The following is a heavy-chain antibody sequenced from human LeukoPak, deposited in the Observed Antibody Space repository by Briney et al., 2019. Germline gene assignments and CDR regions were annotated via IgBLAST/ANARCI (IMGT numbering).Heavy chain of an antibody. CDR2: MNPNSGNT. CDR3: ATLSSYCSGGSCPFDY. V-gene: IGHV1-8*01. Sequence: ASVKVSCKASGYTFTSYDINWVRQATGQGLGWMGWMNPNSGNTGYAQKFQGRVTMTRNTSISTAYMELSSLRSEDTAVYYCATLSSYCSGGSCPFDYWGQGTLVTVSS. CDR1: GYTFTSYD. D-gene: IGHD2-15*01. J-gene: IGHJ4*02.